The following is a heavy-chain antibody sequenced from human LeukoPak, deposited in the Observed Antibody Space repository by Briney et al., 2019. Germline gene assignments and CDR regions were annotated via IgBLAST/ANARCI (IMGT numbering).Heavy chain of an antibody. CDR1: AFTVSIYW. D-gene: IGHD1-26*01. CDR2: MKQEGSEK. CDR3: AKRGAGVGATVAPGDY. J-gene: IGHJ4*02. V-gene: IGHV3-7*03. Sequence: PGGSLRLSCAPSAFTVSIYWMSWVRQAPGRGLEWVANMKQEGSEKYQVDSVKGRFTISRDNDKNSLHLQMNSLKDEATAVYYCAKRGAGVGATVAPGDYWGQGTLVTVSS.